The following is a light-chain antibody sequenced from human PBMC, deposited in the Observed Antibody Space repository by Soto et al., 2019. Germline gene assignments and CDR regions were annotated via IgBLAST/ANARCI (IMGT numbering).Light chain of an antibody. CDR3: QQYFASSLT. Sequence: EIVLTQSPGTLSSSPGERATLSCRASQSIDNRYFGWYQHKPDQAHRLLIYATSSRDTGIPARLRGSGSGKEFTLTINRLDPEDFAVYYCQQYFASSLTFGQGTNVAIK. J-gene: IGKJ1*01. CDR1: QSIDNRY. V-gene: IGKV3-20*01. CDR2: ATS.